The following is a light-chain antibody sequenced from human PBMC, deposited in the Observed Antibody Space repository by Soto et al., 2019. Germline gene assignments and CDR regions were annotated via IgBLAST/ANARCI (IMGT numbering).Light chain of an antibody. J-gene: IGKJ1*01. V-gene: IGKV1-5*01. CDR2: DAS. CDR3: QQYNSYPWT. Sequence: DIQMTQSPSTLSASVGDRVTITCRASQSISSWLAWYQQKPGKAPKLLIYDASSLESGVPSMFSGSGSGTEFTLSISSLQPDDFATYYCQQYNSYPWTFGQGTKGEIK. CDR1: QSISSW.